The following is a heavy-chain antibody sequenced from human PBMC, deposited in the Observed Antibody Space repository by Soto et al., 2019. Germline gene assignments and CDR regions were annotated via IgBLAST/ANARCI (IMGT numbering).Heavy chain of an antibody. CDR2: IIPIFGTA. V-gene: IGHV1-69*13. Sequence: SVKVSCKASGGTFSSYAISWVRQAPGQGLEWMGGIIPIFGTANYAQKFQGRVTITADESTSTAYMELSSLRSEDTAVYYCAREGRIAAAQDGMDVWGQGTTVTVSS. J-gene: IGHJ6*02. CDR1: GGTFSSYA. D-gene: IGHD6-13*01. CDR3: AREGRIAAAQDGMDV.